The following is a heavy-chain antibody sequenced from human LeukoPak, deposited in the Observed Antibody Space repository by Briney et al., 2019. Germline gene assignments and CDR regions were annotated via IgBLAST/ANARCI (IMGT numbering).Heavy chain of an antibody. CDR3: ARVLFYSSGNKSNRVDY. V-gene: IGHV1-2*02. CDR1: GYTFTRYY. CDR2: INPYSGGT. D-gene: IGHD6-19*01. Sequence: SSVKVSCKASGYTFTRYYIHWGRQAPGQGLECMGCINPYSGGTNYAQKIQGRVTMTRDTSIRTAYMELSRLRSEDTAVYYCARVLFYSSGNKSNRVDYWGQGTLVTVSS. J-gene: IGHJ4*02.